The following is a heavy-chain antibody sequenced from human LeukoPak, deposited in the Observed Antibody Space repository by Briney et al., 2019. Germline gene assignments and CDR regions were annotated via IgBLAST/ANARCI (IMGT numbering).Heavy chain of an antibody. Sequence: GESLILLCVAAGFTFSNGWIKWVRQAPGKGLEWVGLSKSKSDGGTIDHAAPVKGRFTISRDDSKNALYLQMNSLRTEDTAVYYCASESATMHVIWGQGTVVTVSS. CDR1: GFTFSNGW. J-gene: IGHJ3*02. CDR2: SKSKSDGGTI. D-gene: IGHD5-12*01. V-gene: IGHV3-15*01. CDR3: ASESATMHVI.